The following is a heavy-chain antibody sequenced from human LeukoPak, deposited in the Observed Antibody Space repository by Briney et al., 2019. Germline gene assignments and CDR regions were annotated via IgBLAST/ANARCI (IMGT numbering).Heavy chain of an antibody. CDR3: ARGSGGYYYGMDV. CDR2: IWYDGSNK. V-gene: IGHV3-33*01. CDR1: GFTCRSYG. J-gene: IGHJ6*02. D-gene: IGHD2-15*01. Sequence: GRSLRLSCAASGFTCRSYGMHWVRQDPGKGLEWVALIWYDGSNKYNADSVKGRFTLSRDNSKNTLYLQMNSLRAEDTAVYYCARGSGGYYYGMDVWGQGTTVTVSS.